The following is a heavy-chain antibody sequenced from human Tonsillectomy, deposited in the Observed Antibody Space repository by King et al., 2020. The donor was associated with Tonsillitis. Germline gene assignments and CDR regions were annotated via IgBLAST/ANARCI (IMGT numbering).Heavy chain of an antibody. CDR2: ISYDGSNK. D-gene: IGHD2-8*01. CDR1: GFTFSSYA. CDR3: ARDPGSHIVLMVYYYYGMDV. Sequence: VQLVESGGGVVQPGRSLRLSCAASGFTFSSYAMHWVRQAPGKGLEWVAVISYDGSNKYYADSVKGRFTISRDNSKNTLYLQMNSLRAEDTAVYYCARDPGSHIVLMVYYYYGMDVWGQGTTVTVSS. J-gene: IGHJ6*02. V-gene: IGHV3-30*04.